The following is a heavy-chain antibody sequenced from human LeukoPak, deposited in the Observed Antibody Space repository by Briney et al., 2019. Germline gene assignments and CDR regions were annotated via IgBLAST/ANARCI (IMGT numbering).Heavy chain of an antibody. D-gene: IGHD3-10*01. J-gene: IGHJ4*02. V-gene: IGHV1-8*01. CDR2: MNPNSGNT. CDR1: GYTFTSYD. CDR3: ARRGRASEIDY. Sequence: ASVKVSCKASGYTFTSYDINWVRPATGQGLEWMGWMNPNSGNTGYAQKFQGRVIMTRNTSISTAYMELSSLRYEDTAVYYCARRGRASEIDYWGQGTLVTVSS.